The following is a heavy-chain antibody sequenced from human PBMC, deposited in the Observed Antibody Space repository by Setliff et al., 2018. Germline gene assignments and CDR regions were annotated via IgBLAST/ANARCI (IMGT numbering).Heavy chain of an antibody. CDR3: AKGGPYYYYYMDV. V-gene: IGHV3-30*02. CDR2: IWYDGDNK. Sequence: PGESLTISCVASGFTFSNHGMLWVRQAPGKGLEWVALIWYDGDNKKYADSVRGRFAVSRDNSRNTLYLEMNSLRPEDTAMYYCAKGGPYYYYYMDVWGKGTMVTVSS. CDR1: GFTFSNHG. J-gene: IGHJ6*03.